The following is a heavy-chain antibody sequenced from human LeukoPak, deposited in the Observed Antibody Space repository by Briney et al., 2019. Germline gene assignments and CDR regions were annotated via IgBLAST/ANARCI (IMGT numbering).Heavy chain of an antibody. CDR3: ARARVATITDYYYYMDV. J-gene: IGHJ6*03. V-gene: IGHV4-59*01. CDR1: GGSISSYY. D-gene: IGHD5-12*01. CDR2: IYYSGST. Sequence: SETLSLTCTVSGGSISSYYWSWIRQPPGKGLEWIGYIYYSGSTNYNPSLKSRVTISVDTSKNQFSLKLSSVTAADTAVYYCARARVATITDYYYYMDVWGKGTTVTISS.